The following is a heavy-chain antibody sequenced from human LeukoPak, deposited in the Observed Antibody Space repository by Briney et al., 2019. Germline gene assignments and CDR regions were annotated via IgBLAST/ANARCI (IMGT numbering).Heavy chain of an antibody. CDR1: GFTFSSYA. Sequence: PGGALRLSCAASGFTFSSYAMSWVRQAPGKGLEWVSAITGSGGSTYYADSVKGRFIISRDNSKNTLFLQMNSLRAEETAVYYCANFWATIPAVGHWRQGTLVTVSS. D-gene: IGHD6-25*01. J-gene: IGHJ4*02. V-gene: IGHV3-23*01. CDR3: ANFWATIPAVGH. CDR2: ITGSGGST.